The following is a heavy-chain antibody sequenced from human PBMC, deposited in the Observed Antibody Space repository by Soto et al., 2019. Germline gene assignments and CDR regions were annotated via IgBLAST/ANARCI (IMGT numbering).Heavy chain of an antibody. Sequence: LVESGGDLVYPGGSLRLSCVASGFRFSEHSMNWVRQAPGKGLQWISYISSNSDTTYYADSVKGRFTVSRDNAKNALFLQMNSLRDDDTATYYCARLPKGSLVTAWGQGARVTVSS. CDR1: GFRFSEHS. D-gene: IGHD2-21*02. V-gene: IGHV3-48*02. J-gene: IGHJ4*02. CDR3: ARLPKGSLVTA. CDR2: ISSNSDTT.